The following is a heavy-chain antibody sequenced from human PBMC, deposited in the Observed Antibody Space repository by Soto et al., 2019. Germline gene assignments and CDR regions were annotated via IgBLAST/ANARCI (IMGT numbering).Heavy chain of an antibody. J-gene: IGHJ4*02. CDR3: THQGDFYDRLDS. Sequence: GGSLRLSCAASGFTLSDFSMHWVRQAPGKGLEGVGRIKSKGGGETKDYAAPVKGRFTISRDDSKNTVYLQMDSLKTDDTAVYYCTHQGDFYDRLDSWGQGTLVTVSS. D-gene: IGHD3-22*01. V-gene: IGHV3-15*07. CDR1: GFTLSDFS. CDR2: IKSKGGGETK.